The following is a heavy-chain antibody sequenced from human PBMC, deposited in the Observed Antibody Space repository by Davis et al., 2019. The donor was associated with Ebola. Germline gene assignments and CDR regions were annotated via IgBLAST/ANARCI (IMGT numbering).Heavy chain of an antibody. CDR2: INHSGST. CDR1: GGSFSGYY. D-gene: IGHD3-22*01. CDR3: ASSPVVYYYDSSGYYSLSYYFDY. J-gene: IGHJ4*02. V-gene: IGHV4-34*01. Sequence: SETLSLTCAVYGGSFSGYYWSWIRQPPGKGLEWMGEINHSGSTYYNPSPKSRVTIFVDTSKNQFPLKLSSVTAADTAVYYCASSPVVYYYDSSGYYSLSYYFDYWGQGTLVTVSS.